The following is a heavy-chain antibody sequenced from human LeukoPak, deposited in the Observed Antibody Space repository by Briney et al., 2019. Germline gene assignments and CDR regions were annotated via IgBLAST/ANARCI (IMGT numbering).Heavy chain of an antibody. Sequence: PSETLSLTCTVSGGSISSYYWSWIRQPPGKGLEWIGYIYYSGSTNYNPSLKSRVTISVDTSKNQFSLELSSVTAADTAVYYCARVRPGGSGYLSPGYYFDYWGQGTLVTVSS. D-gene: IGHD3-22*01. CDR2: IYYSGST. V-gene: IGHV4-59*01. CDR1: GGSISSYY. CDR3: ARVRPGGSGYLSPGYYFDY. J-gene: IGHJ4*02.